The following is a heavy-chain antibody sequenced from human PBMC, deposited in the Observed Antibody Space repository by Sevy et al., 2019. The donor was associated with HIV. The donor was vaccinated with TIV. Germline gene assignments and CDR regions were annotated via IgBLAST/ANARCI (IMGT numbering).Heavy chain of an antibody. CDR3: ARDRRTLNYYGSSGYNYYFDY. Sequence: GGSLRLSCAASGFTFSSYWMHWVRQAPGKGLVWVSRINTDGSSTSNADSVQGRFTISRDNAKNSLYLQMNSLRAEDTAVYFCARDRRTLNYYGSSGYNYYFDYWGQGTLVTVSS. J-gene: IGHJ4*02. CDR2: INTDGSST. D-gene: IGHD3-22*01. V-gene: IGHV3-74*01. CDR1: GFTFSSYW.